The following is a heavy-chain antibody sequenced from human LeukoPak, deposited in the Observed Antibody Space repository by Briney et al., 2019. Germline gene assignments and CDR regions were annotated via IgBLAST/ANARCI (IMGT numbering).Heavy chain of an antibody. CDR3: ATRGYCSRTSCYAPQP. J-gene: IGHJ5*02. V-gene: IGHV3-23*01. D-gene: IGHD2-2*01. CDR1: GFTFSSYA. CDR2: ITGTGGST. Sequence: GGSLRLSCAASGFTFSSYAMSWVRQAPGKGLEWVSAITGTGGSTYYADSVKGRFTISRDNSKNTLYLQMNSLRAEDTAVYYCATRGYCSRTSCYAPQPLGQGILVTVSS.